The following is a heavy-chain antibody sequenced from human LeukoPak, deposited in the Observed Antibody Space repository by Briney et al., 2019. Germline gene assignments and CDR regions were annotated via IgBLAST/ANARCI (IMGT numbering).Heavy chain of an antibody. CDR2: IIYSGNT. CDR1: GGSISSYF. CDR3: ARGAVAAAGTNYFDC. V-gene: IGHV4-34*01. Sequence: PSETLSLTCTVSGGSISSYFWGWIRQSPGKGLEWIGEIIYSGNTNYNPSLKSRVTVSVDTSKNQFSLKVSSVTAADTAIYYCARGAVAAAGTNYFDCWGQGTLVTVSS. J-gene: IGHJ4*02. D-gene: IGHD6-13*01.